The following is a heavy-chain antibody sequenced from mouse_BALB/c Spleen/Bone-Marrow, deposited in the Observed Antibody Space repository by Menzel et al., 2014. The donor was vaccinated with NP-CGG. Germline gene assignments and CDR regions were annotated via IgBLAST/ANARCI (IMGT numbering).Heavy chain of an antibody. D-gene: IGHD2-4*01. CDR2: IWGDGST. Sequence: QVQLKDSGPGLVAPSQSLSITCTVSGFSSTGYGVNWVRQPPGKGLEWLGMIWGDGSTDYNSALKSRLSISKDNSKSQVFLKMNSLQTDDTARYYCARDSFLITRALDYWGQGTSVTVPS. V-gene: IGHV2-6-7*01. CDR1: GFSSTGYG. CDR3: ARDSFLITRALDY. J-gene: IGHJ4*01.